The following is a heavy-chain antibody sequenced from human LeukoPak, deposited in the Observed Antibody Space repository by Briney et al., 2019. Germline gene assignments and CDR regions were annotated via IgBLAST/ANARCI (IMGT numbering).Heavy chain of an antibody. D-gene: IGHD5-18*01. CDR3: ASSGYSYGFDY. Sequence: SGGSLRLSCAASGFTFSSYALNWVRQAPGKGLEWVSSISGSSSYIYYADSVKGRFTISRDNAKNSLYLQMNSLRAEDTAVYYCASSGYSYGFDYWGQGTLVTVSS. CDR1: GFTFSSYA. V-gene: IGHV3-21*01. CDR2: ISGSSSYI. J-gene: IGHJ4*02.